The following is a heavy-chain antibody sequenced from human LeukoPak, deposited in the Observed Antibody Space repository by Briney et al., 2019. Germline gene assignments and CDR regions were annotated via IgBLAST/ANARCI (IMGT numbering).Heavy chain of an antibody. V-gene: IGHV4-31*03. CDR3: ARAGDYGADWYFDL. J-gene: IGHJ2*01. Sequence: PSETLSLTCTVSGGSISSSSYYWGWIRQPPEKGLEWIGYIYYSGSTYYNPSLKSRVTISVDTSKNQFSLKLSSVTAADTAVYYCARAGDYGADWYFDLWGRGTLVTVSS. D-gene: IGHD4-17*01. CDR2: IYYSGST. CDR1: GGSISSSSYY.